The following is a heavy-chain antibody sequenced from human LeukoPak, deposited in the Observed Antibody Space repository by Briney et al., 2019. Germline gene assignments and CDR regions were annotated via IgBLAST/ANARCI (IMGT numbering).Heavy chain of an antibody. Sequence: PSETLSLTCTVSGGSISSSSYYWGWIRQPPGKGLEWIGSIYYSGSTYYNPSLKSRVTISVDTSKNQFSLKLNSVTAADTAVYYCARRTYSSSPFDPWGQGTLVTVSS. CDR3: ARRTYSSSPFDP. V-gene: IGHV4-39*01. CDR2: IYYSGST. CDR1: GGSISSSSYY. D-gene: IGHD6-13*01. J-gene: IGHJ5*02.